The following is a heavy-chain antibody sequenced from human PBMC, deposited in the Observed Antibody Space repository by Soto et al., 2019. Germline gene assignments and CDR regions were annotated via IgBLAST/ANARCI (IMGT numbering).Heavy chain of an antibody. Sequence: TSETLSLTCAVSGGSSSSGSYSWSWIRQPLGKGLEWIGYIYHSGSTYYNPSLKSRVTISVDRSKNQFSLKLSSVTAADTAVYYCARVPDRWGQGTLLTVSS. CDR1: GGSSSSGSYS. D-gene: IGHD2-2*01. CDR3: ARVPDR. CDR2: IYHSGST. J-gene: IGHJ5*02. V-gene: IGHV4-30-2*01.